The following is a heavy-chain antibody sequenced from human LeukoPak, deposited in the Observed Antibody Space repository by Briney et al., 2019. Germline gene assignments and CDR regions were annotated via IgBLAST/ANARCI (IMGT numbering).Heavy chain of an antibody. CDR1: GYTFSNYY. J-gene: IGHJ4*02. D-gene: IGHD2-2*01. CDR2: INPSGDST. CDR3: ARGAGYCTSISCSRVDY. Sequence: RASLKVSCKASGYTFSNYYIHWVRQAPGQGLEWMGVINPSGDSTYYAQKLQGRVTITRDTSTITVYMELSRLRSEDTAVYYCARGAGYCTSISCSRVDYWGQGTLVTVSS. V-gene: IGHV1-46*01.